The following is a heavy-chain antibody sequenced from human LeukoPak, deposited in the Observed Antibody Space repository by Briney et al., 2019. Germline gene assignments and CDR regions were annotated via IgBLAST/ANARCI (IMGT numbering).Heavy chain of an antibody. CDR3: ANDHYGSGSPDY. V-gene: IGHV3-30*02. D-gene: IGHD3-10*01. CDR2: TRYDGSNK. J-gene: IGHJ4*02. Sequence: GGSLRLSCAASGFTFSSYGMHWVRQAPGKGLEWVAFTRYDGSNKYYADSVKGRFTISRDNSKNTLYLQMNSLRAEDTAVYYCANDHYGSGSPDYWGQGTLVTVSS. CDR1: GFTFSSYG.